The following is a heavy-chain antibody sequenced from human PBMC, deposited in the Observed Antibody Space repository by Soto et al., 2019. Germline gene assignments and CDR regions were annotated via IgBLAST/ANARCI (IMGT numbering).Heavy chain of an antibody. CDR2: ISYDGSNK. V-gene: IGHV3-30*18. Sequence: QVQLVESGGGVVQPGRSLRLSCAASGFTFSSYGMHWVRQAPGKGLEWVAVISYDGSNKYYADSVKGRFTISRDNSKNTGHVQMTSLRAEDRAVYYCAKDPYYDDSGGCYVFGYWGQGTLVTVSS. J-gene: IGHJ4*02. CDR3: AKDPYYDDSGGCYVFGY. CDR1: GFTFSSYG. D-gene: IGHD3-22*01.